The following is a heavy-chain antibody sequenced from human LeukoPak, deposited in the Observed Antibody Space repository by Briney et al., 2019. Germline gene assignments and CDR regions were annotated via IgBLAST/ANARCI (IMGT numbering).Heavy chain of an antibody. CDR3: ARVDYYDSSGYYPFDY. V-gene: IGHV4-59*01. D-gene: IGHD3-22*01. J-gene: IGHJ4*02. CDR2: IYYSGST. Sequence: PSETLSLTCTVSGGSISSYYWSWIRQPPGKGLEWIGYIYYSGSTNYNPSLKSRVTISVDTSKNQFSLKLSSVTAADTAVYCCARVDYYDSSGYYPFDYWGQGTLVTVSS. CDR1: GGSISSYY.